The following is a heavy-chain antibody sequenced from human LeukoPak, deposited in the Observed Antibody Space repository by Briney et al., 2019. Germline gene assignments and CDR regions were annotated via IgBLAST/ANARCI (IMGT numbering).Heavy chain of an antibody. CDR3: ARDQYTQALFDY. J-gene: IGHJ4*02. CDR2: INSDGSST. D-gene: IGHD2-2*02. V-gene: IGHV3-74*01. Sequence: GGSLRLSCAASGFSFSSYWMHWVRQAPGKGLVWVSRINSDGSSTSYADSVKGRFTISRDNAKNTLYLQMNSLRAEDTAVYYCARDQYTQALFDYWGQGTLVTVSS. CDR1: GFSFSSYW.